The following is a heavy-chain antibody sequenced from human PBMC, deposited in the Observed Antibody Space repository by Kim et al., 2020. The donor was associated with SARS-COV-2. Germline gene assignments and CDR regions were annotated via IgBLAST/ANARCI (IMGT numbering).Heavy chain of an antibody. D-gene: IGHD3-10*01. CDR1: GGSISSYY. J-gene: IGHJ5*02. CDR2: IYYSGST. CDR3: ARAYYGSGSYYGRWFDP. Sequence: SETLSLTCTVSGGSISSYYWSWIRQPPGKGLEWIGYIYYSGSTNYNTSLKSRVTISVDTSKNQFSLKLSSVTAADTAVYYCARAYYGSGSYYGRWFDPWGQGTLVTVSS. V-gene: IGHV4-59*13.